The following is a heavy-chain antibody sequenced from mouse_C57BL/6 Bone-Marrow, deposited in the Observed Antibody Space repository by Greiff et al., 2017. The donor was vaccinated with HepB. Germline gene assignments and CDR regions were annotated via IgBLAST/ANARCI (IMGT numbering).Heavy chain of an antibody. CDR3: ARDYYGSSGFDY. CDR2: ISNGGGST. J-gene: IGHJ2*01. CDR1: GFTFSDYY. Sequence: EVKLVESGGGLVQPGGSLKLSCAASGFTFSDYYMYWVRQTPEKRLEWVAYISNGGGSTYYPDTVKGRFTISRDNAKNTLYLQMSRLKSEDTAMYYCARDYYGSSGFDYWGQGTTLTVSS. D-gene: IGHD1-1*01. V-gene: IGHV5-12*01.